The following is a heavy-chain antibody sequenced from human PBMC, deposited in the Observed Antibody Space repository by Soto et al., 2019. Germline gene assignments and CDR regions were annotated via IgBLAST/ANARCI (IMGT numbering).Heavy chain of an antibody. Sequence: SETLSLTCTVSGGSISSYYWSWIRQPPGKGLEWIGYIYYSGSTNYNPSLKSRVTISVDTSKNQFSLKLSSVTAADTAVYYCARDSGSSWYWDFDYWGQGTLVTVS. V-gene: IGHV4-59*01. CDR2: IYYSGST. CDR3: ARDSGSSWYWDFDY. J-gene: IGHJ4*02. CDR1: GGSISSYY. D-gene: IGHD6-13*01.